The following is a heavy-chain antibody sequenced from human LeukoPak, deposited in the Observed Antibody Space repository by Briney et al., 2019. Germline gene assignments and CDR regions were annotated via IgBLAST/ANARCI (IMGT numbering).Heavy chain of an antibody. J-gene: IGHJ5*02. CDR3: ARGPASGSNFAWFDT. V-gene: IGHV4-34*01. CDR1: DGSLGGYY. D-gene: IGHD3-10*01. Sequence: SETLSLTCAVYDGSLGGYYWSWVRQPPGKGLEWIGEINHSGSTYYSPSLKSRVTISVDTSRNRLSLKLNSVTAADTAVYYCARGPASGSNFAWFDTWGQGTLVTVSS. CDR2: INHSGST.